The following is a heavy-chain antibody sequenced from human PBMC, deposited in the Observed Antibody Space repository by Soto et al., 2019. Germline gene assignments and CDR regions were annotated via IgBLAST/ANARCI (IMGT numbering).Heavy chain of an antibody. D-gene: IGHD3-9*01. Sequence: LRLSCTASGFTFGDYAMSWFRQAPGKGLEWVGFIRSKAYGGTTEYAASVKGRFTISRDDSKSIAYLQMNSLKTEDTAVYYCTRDRGIRYFDWPTYYYYYYGMDVWGQGTTVTVSS. CDR1: GFTFGDYA. CDR2: IRSKAYGGTT. J-gene: IGHJ6*02. CDR3: TRDRGIRYFDWPTYYYYYYGMDV. V-gene: IGHV3-49*03.